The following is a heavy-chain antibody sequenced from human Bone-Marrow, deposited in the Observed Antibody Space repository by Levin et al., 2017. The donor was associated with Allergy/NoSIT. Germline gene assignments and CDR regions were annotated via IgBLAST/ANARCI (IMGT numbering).Heavy chain of an antibody. Sequence: SQTLSLTCAVSGGSISSGGYSWSWIRQPPGKGLEWIGYIYHSGSTYYNPSLKSRVTISVDRSKNQFSLKLSSVTAADTAVYYCARVGRGHLDYLGQGTLVTVSS. D-gene: IGHD3-10*01. CDR3: ARVGRGHLDY. CDR2: IYHSGST. J-gene: IGHJ4*02. V-gene: IGHV4-30-2*01. CDR1: GGSISSGGYS.